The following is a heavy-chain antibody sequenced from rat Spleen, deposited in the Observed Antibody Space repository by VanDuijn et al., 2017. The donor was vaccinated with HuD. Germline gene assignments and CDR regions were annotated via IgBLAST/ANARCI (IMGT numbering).Heavy chain of an antibody. D-gene: IGHD1-1*01. CDR1: GFSLSNYG. CDR2: ISYDGSST. Sequence: VQLKESGPGLVKPSLTLSLTCTVSGFSLSNYGVFWVRQPPGKGLEWVATISYDGSSTYYRDSVRGRFTISRNNAKNTLFLQMDSLRSEDTATYYCTRGGYYRYWGQGVMVTVSS. V-gene: IGHV5-29*01. CDR3: TRGGYYRY. J-gene: IGHJ2*01.